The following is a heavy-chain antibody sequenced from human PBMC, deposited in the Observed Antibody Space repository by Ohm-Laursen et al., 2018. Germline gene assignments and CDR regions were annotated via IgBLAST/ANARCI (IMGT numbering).Heavy chain of an antibody. Sequence: SLRLSCAASRFTFSTYAMHWVRQAPGKGLDWVAVISYDGSNKYYADSVKGRFTISRDNAKNSLFLQLNSLRADDTAVYYCARAKYSSGWFTTGFDSWGQGTLVTVSS. J-gene: IGHJ5*01. CDR1: RFTFSTYA. CDR2: ISYDGSNK. CDR3: ARAKYSSGWFTTGFDS. V-gene: IGHV3-30*03. D-gene: IGHD6-19*01.